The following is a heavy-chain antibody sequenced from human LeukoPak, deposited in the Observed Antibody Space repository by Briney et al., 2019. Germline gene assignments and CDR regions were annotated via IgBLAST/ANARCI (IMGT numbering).Heavy chain of an antibody. CDR3: AKDGSPWRLGLAAAGFDY. J-gene: IGHJ4*02. CDR1: GFTFDDYT. Sequence: GGSLRLSCAASGFTFDDYTMHWVRQAPGKGLEWVSLISWDGGSTYYADSVKGRFTISRDNSKNSLYLQMNSLRTEDTALYYCAKDGSPWRLGLAAAGFDYWGQGTLVTVPS. CDR2: ISWDGGST. D-gene: IGHD6-13*01. V-gene: IGHV3-43*01.